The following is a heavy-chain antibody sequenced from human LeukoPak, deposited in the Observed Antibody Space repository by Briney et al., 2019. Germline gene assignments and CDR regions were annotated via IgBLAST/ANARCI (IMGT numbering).Heavy chain of an antibody. CDR2: IYYSGST. J-gene: IGHJ4*02. CDR3: ARLLGLRYFDY. Sequence: SETLSLTCAVYGGSFSGYYWSWIRQPPGKGLEWIGYIYYSGSTNYNPSLKSRVTISVDTSKNQFSLKLSSVTAADTAVYYCARLLGLRYFDYWGQGTLVTVSS. D-gene: IGHD7-27*01. V-gene: IGHV4-59*08. CDR1: GGSFSGYY.